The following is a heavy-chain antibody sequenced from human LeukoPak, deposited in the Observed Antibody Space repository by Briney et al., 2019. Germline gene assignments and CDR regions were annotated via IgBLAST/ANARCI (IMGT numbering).Heavy chain of an antibody. CDR2: IFYRGNT. J-gene: IGHJ4*02. V-gene: IGHV4-39*01. CDR3: ARLYNGKRPPDY. Sequence: PSETLSLTCTLSGGSISSSSYYWGWIRQPPGKGLEWIGSIFYRGNTFYNPSLKGRVTMSVDTSKNHFSLKLTSVTASDAAVYYCARLYNGKRPPDYWGQGTLVTVSS. D-gene: IGHD1-14*01. CDR1: GGSISSSSYY.